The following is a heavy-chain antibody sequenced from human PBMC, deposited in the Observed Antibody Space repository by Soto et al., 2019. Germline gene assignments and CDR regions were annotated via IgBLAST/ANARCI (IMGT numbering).Heavy chain of an antibody. V-gene: IGHV4-39*01. CDR2: IYYSGST. CDR3: ASTNGYSSSWYFDY. D-gene: IGHD6-13*01. Sequence: QLQLQESGPGLVKPSETLSRTCTVSGGSISSSSYYWGWIRQPPGKGLEWIGSIYYSGSTYYNPSLKSRVTISVDTSKNQFSLKLSSVTAADTAVYYCASTNGYSSSWYFDYWGQGTLVTVSS. CDR1: GGSISSSSYY. J-gene: IGHJ4*02.